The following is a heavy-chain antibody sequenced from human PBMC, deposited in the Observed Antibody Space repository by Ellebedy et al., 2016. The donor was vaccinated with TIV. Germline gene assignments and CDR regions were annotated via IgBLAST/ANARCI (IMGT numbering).Heavy chain of an antibody. CDR2: ISYDGSNK. CDR3: ARASFSPNYPPMDV. J-gene: IGHJ6*02. Sequence: GGSLRLXXAASGFTFSSYAMHWVRQAPGKGLEWVAVISYDGSNKYYADSVKGRFTISRDNSKNTLYLQMNSLRADDTAVYYCARASFSPNYPPMDVWGQGTTVTVSS. D-gene: IGHD5-24*01. CDR1: GFTFSSYA. V-gene: IGHV3-30-3*01.